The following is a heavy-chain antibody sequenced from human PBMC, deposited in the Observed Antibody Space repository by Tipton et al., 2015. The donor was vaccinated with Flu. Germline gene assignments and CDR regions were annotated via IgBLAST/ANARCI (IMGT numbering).Heavy chain of an antibody. J-gene: IGHJ5*02. Sequence: SLRLSCAASGFTFSSYGMHWVRQAPGKGLEWVAVISYDGSNKYYADSVKGRFTISRDNSKNTLYLQMNSLRAEDTAVHYCAKDQGGGNWGDWFDPWGQGTLVTVSS. CDR2: ISYDGSNK. CDR1: GFTFSSYG. CDR3: AKDQGGGNWGDWFDP. D-gene: IGHD4-23*01. V-gene: IGHV3-30*18.